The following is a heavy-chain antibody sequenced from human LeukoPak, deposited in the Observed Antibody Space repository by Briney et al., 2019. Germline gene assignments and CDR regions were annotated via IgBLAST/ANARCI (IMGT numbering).Heavy chain of an antibody. CDR3: AKGSAAGRPYYFDY. J-gene: IGHJ4*02. CDR1: GFIFSNYA. V-gene: IGHV3-23*01. Sequence: GGSLRLSCAASGFIFSNYAMSWVRQAPGKGLEWVSAIDSTGAYTWYADFVKGRFTISKDSSKTILYLQMNSLRAEDAAVYFCAKGSAAGRPYYFDYWGQGTLVTVSS. CDR2: IDSTGAYT. D-gene: IGHD6-25*01.